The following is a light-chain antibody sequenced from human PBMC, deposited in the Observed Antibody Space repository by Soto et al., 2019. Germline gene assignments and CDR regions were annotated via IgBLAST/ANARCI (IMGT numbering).Light chain of an antibody. Sequence: EIVLTQSPLSLFVSPGEPASICCRSSQSLTHSSGYNYLDWYLLKPGQPPQLLIYLGSNRGSGVPDRFSASGSGTDFTLTISRVETEDAGFYFCMHPLQPLITFGQGTRLEIQ. J-gene: IGKJ5*01. CDR1: QSLTHSSGYNY. CDR2: LGS. V-gene: IGKV2-28*01. CDR3: MHPLQPLIT.